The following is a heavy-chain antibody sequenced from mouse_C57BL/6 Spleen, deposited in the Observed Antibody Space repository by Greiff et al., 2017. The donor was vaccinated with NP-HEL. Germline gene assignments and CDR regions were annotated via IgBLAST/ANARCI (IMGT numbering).Heavy chain of an antibody. Sequence: EVQLQQSGTVLARPGASVKMSCKTSGYTFTSYWMHWVKQRPGQGLEWIGAIYPGNSDTSYNQKFKGKAKLTAVTSASTAYMERSSLTNEDSAVYYCTRCYDGYQAWFAYWGQGTLVTVSA. CDR2: IYPGNSDT. J-gene: IGHJ3*01. CDR1: GYTFTSYW. D-gene: IGHD2-3*01. CDR3: TRCYDGYQAWFAY. V-gene: IGHV1-5*01.